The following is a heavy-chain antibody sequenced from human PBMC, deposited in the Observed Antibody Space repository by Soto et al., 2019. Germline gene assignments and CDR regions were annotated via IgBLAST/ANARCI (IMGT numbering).Heavy chain of an antibody. Sequence: SETLSLTCTVSGGSISSYYWSWIRQPAGKGLEWIGRIYTSGSTNYNPSLKSRVTMSVDTSKNQFSLKLGSVTAADTAVYYGARVPSGYYYDSSGSLLAAFDIWGQGTMVTVSS. V-gene: IGHV4-4*07. CDR3: ARVPSGYYYDSSGSLLAAFDI. CDR2: IYTSGST. D-gene: IGHD3-22*01. CDR1: GGSISSYY. J-gene: IGHJ3*02.